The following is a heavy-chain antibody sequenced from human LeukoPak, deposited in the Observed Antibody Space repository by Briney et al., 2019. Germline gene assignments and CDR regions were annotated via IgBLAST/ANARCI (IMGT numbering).Heavy chain of an antibody. CDR1: GYTFTSYA. CDR3: AREPPSGSYYLYGMDV. D-gene: IGHD3-10*01. V-gene: IGHV1-3*01. J-gene: IGHJ6*02. Sequence: ASVKVSCKASGYTFTSYAMHRVRQAPGQRLEWMGWINAGNGNTKYSQKFQGRVTITRDTSASTAYMELSSLRTEDTAVYYCAREPPSGSYYLYGMDVWGQGTTVTVSS. CDR2: INAGNGNT.